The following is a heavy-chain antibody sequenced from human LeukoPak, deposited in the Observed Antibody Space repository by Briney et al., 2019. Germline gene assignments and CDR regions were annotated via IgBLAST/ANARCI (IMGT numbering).Heavy chain of an antibody. Sequence: PSETLSLTCAVSGGSMRDYYWSWIRQPPGKGLEWIGNIYYCGSTNYNPSLKSRVTISVDTSKNQFSLKVRSVTAADTAVYYCARGFGYYDVLTAFWGQGTLVTVSS. CDR1: GGSMRDYY. CDR3: ARGFGYYDVLTAF. D-gene: IGHD3-9*01. CDR2: IYYCGST. J-gene: IGHJ4*02. V-gene: IGHV4-59*01.